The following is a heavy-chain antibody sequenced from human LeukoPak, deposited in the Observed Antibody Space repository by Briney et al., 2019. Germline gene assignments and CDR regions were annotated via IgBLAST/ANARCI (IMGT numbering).Heavy chain of an antibody. Sequence: PTGGSLRLSCAGSGFAFSTYEMNWVRQAPGKGLEGISYISSSGTIIYYADSVQGRFTISRDNAKNSLYLQMNSLRAEDTAVYYCTRHGVYEDYYDSSGYLWYFDYWGQGSLVTVSS. CDR3: TRHGVYEDYYDSSGYLWYFDY. J-gene: IGHJ4*02. CDR2: ISSSGTII. CDR1: GFAFSTYE. D-gene: IGHD3-22*01. V-gene: IGHV3-48*03.